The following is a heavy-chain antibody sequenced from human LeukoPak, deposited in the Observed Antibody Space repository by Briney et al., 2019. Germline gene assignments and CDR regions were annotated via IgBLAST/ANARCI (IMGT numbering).Heavy chain of an antibody. CDR1: GDSISSYY. Sequence: SETLSLTCTVSGDSISSYYWSWVRQPAGKGLEWIGRIYTSGSTNYNPSLKSRVTMSVDTSKNQFSLKLSSVTAADTAVYYCARELVVVPAALFDYWGQGTLVTVSS. CDR3: ARELVVVPAALFDY. D-gene: IGHD2-2*01. CDR2: IYTSGST. J-gene: IGHJ4*02. V-gene: IGHV4-4*07.